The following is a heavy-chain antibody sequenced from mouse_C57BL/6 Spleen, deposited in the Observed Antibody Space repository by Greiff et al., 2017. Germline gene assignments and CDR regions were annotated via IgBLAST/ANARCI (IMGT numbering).Heavy chain of an antibody. Sequence: HVQLQQPWAELVRPGSSVKLSCKASGYTFTSYWMHWVKQRPIQGLEWIGNIDPSDSETHYNQKFKDKATLTVDKSSSTAYMQLSSLTSEDSAVYYCATLIYYDYDNYAMDYWGQGTSVTVSS. V-gene: IGHV1-52*01. J-gene: IGHJ4*01. CDR3: ATLIYYDYDNYAMDY. D-gene: IGHD2-4*01. CDR2: IDPSDSET. CDR1: GYTFTSYW.